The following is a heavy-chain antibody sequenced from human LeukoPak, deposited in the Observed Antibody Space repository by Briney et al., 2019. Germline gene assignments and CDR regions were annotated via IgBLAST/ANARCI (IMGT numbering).Heavy chain of an antibody. CDR3: ATKYSSGWYASGFDY. D-gene: IGHD6-19*01. CDR1: GGSFSGYY. Sequence: PSETLSLTCAVYGGSFSGYYWSWIRQPPGKGLEWIGEINHSGSTNYNPSLKSRVTISVDTSKNQFSLKLSSVTAADAAVYYCATKYSSGWYASGFDYWGQRTLVTVSS. V-gene: IGHV4-34*01. J-gene: IGHJ4*02. CDR2: INHSGST.